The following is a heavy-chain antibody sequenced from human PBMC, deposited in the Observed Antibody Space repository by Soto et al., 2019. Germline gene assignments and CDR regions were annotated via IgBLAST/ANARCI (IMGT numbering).Heavy chain of an antibody. V-gene: IGHV1-46*01. J-gene: IGHJ4*02. CDR2: INPSGGTT. Sequence: ASVKVSCKASGYTFTNYHIHWVRQAPEDGLEWMGRINPSGGTTIYAQKFHGRVTMTRDTSTSTVYMELSSLRSEDTAVYYCAREVLIDLNYFDYWGQGALVTVSS. D-gene: IGHD2-21*01. CDR1: GYTFTNYH. CDR3: AREVLIDLNYFDY.